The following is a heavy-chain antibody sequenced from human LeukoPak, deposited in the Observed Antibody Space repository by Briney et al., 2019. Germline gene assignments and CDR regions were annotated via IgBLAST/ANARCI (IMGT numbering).Heavy chain of an antibody. D-gene: IGHD2/OR15-2a*01. CDR3: ARDNPRISPRYFDY. J-gene: IGHJ4*02. CDR1: GGTFTSYA. Sequence: SVKVSCKASGGTFTSYAISWVRQAPGQGLEWMGGIIPIFGTANYAQKFQGRVTITADESTSTAYMELSSLRSEDTAVYYCARDNPRISPRYFDYWGQGTLVTVSS. CDR2: IIPIFGTA. V-gene: IGHV1-69*13.